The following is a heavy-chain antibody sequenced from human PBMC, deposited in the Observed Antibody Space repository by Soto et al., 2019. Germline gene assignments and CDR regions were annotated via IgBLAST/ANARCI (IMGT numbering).Heavy chain of an antibody. CDR1: GGSISSSSYY. J-gene: IGHJ6*02. V-gene: IGHV4-39*01. CDR3: ARRPTREGYYYGIDV. Sequence: SETLSLTCTVSGGSISSSSYYWGWIRQAPGKGLEWIGSIYYSGSTYYNPSLKSRVTISVDTSKNQFPMKLSSVTAADTAVYYCARRPTREGYYYGIDVWGQGTTVTVSS. CDR2: IYYSGST. D-gene: IGHD1-26*01.